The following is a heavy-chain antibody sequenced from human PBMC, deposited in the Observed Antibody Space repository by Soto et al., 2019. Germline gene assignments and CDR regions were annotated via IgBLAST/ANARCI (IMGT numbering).Heavy chain of an antibody. CDR2: IYYSGST. CDR1: GGSISSGDYY. CDR3: ARGQYYYDSSGPQYYFDY. V-gene: IGHV4-30-4*01. J-gene: IGHJ4*02. Sequence: SLTCTVSGGSISSGDYYWSWIRQPPGKGLEWIGYIYYSGSTYYNPSLKSRVTISVDTSKNQFSLKLSSVTAADTAVYYCARGQYYYDSSGPQYYFDYWGQGTLVTVSS. D-gene: IGHD3-22*01.